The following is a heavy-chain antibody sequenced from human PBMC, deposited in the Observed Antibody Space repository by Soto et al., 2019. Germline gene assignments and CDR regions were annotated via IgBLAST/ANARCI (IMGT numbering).Heavy chain of an antibody. V-gene: IGHV3-30-3*01. CDR1: GFTFSSYA. CDR3: ARDKVPEDYYGMDV. J-gene: IGHJ6*02. Sequence: QVQLVESGGGVVQPGRSLILSCAASGFTFSSYAMHWVRQAPGKGLEWVAVISYDGSNKYYADSVKGRFTISRDNSKNTLYLQMNSLRAEDTAVYYCARDKVPEDYYGMDVWGQGTTVTVSS. CDR2: ISYDGSNK.